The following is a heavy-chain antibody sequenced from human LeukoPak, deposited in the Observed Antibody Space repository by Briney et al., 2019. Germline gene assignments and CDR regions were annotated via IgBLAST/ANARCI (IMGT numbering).Heavy chain of an antibody. CDR1: GGTFSSYA. CDR2: IIPIFGTA. J-gene: IGHJ4*02. V-gene: IGHV1-69*13. D-gene: IGHD3-10*01. Sequence: SVKVSCKASGGTFSSYAISWVRQAPGQGLEWMGGIIPIFGTANYAQKFQGRVTITADESTSTAYMELSSLRSEDAAVYYCARDPRTMVRGVPAALRYWGQGTLVTVSS. CDR3: ARDPRTMVRGVPAALRY.